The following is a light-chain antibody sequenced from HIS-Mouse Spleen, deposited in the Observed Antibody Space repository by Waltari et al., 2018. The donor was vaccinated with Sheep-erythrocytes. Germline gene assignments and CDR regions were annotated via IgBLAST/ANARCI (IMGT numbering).Light chain of an antibody. J-gene: IGKJ2*01. Sequence: EIVMTQSPATLSVSPGERATLSCRASQSVSSNLAWYQQKPGQAPRLLIYGASTRATGIPARCSGRGSGTEFTLTISSMQSEDFAVYYCQQYNNWPPPYTFGQGTKLEIK. CDR3: QQYNNWPPPYT. V-gene: IGKV3-15*01. CDR1: QSVSSN. CDR2: GAS.